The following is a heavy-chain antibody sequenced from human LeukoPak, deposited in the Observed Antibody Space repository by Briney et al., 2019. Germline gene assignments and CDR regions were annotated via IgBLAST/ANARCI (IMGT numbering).Heavy chain of an antibody. CDR3: ARAPSEVGGYYPEYFRH. CDR1: GFTFSRYW. V-gene: IGHV3-74*01. J-gene: IGHJ1*01. CDR2: IKSDGKT. D-gene: IGHD3-22*01. Sequence: PGGSLRLSREASGFTFSRYWMHWVRQAPGKGLVWVSRIKSDGKTNYADSVKGRFTISRDNAKNTVSLQMHSLRAEDTGVYYCARAPSEVGGYYPEYFRHWGQGTLVTVSS.